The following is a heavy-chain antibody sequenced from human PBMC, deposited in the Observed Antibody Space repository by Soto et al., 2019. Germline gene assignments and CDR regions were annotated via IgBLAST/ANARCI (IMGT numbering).Heavy chain of an antibody. CDR2: ISGSGGST. CDR3: AKFNYDSSGYYLGYFQH. CDR1: GFTFSSYA. V-gene: IGHV3-23*01. Sequence: LRLSCAASGFTFSSYAMSWVRQAPGKGLEWVSAISGSGGSTYYADSVKGRFTISRDNSKNTLYLQMNSLRAEDTAVYYCAKFNYDSSGYYLGYFQHWGQGTLVTVSS. J-gene: IGHJ1*01. D-gene: IGHD3-22*01.